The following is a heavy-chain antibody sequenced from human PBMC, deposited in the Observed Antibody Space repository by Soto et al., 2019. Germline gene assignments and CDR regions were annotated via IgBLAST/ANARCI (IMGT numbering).Heavy chain of an antibody. CDR2: IRSKANSYAT. CDR1: GFTFSGSA. CDR3: TRQMDGRPPLTGGHYYYYYGMDV. V-gene: IGHV3-73*01. D-gene: IGHD7-27*01. Sequence: GGSLRLSCAASGFTFSGSAMHWVRQASGKGLEWVGRIRSKANSYATAYAAAVKGRFTNSRDDSKNTTYLEMTSLKTEETAVYYCTRQMDGRPPLTGGHYYYYYGMDVWGQGTTVTVSS. J-gene: IGHJ6*02.